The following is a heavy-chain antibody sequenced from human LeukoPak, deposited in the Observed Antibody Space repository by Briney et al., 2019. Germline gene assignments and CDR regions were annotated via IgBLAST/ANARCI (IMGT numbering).Heavy chain of an antibody. CDR1: GFTFSSYG. CDR3: ARYCSSGTCFHPNFNWYDP. Sequence: GRSLRLSCAASGFTFSSYGMHWVRQAPGKGLEWVAVISYDGSNKYYADSVKGRFTISRDNSKNTLYLQMDSLGAEDTAEYYCARYCSSGTCFHPNFNWYDPWGQGTLVAVSS. D-gene: IGHD2-15*01. V-gene: IGHV3-30*03. CDR2: ISYDGSNK. J-gene: IGHJ5*02.